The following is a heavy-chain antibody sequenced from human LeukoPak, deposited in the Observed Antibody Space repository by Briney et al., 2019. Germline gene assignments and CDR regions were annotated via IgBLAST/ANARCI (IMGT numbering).Heavy chain of an antibody. Sequence: GRSLRLSCAASGFTFSSYGMHWVRQAPGKGLEWVAVISYDGSNKYYADSVKGRFTISRDNSKNTLYLQMNSLRAEDTAVYYCARTHSSSRGRGFDYWGQGTLVTVSS. J-gene: IGHJ4*02. CDR1: GFTFSSYG. V-gene: IGHV3-30*03. CDR2: ISYDGSNK. CDR3: ARTHSSSRGRGFDY. D-gene: IGHD6-6*01.